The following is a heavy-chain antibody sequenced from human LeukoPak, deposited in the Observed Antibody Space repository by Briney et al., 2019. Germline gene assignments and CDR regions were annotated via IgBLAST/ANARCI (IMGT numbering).Heavy chain of an antibody. J-gene: IGHJ5*02. CDR2: MNEDGSGR. Sequence: GGSLRLSCAASGFTFTSAWMSWLRQTPEKGLEWVAHMNEDGSGRFYVDYAKGRFTISRDDTQNSVYLQMNSLRVEDTAVYYCAAWFGESVPWGQGTLVTVSS. D-gene: IGHD3-10*01. CDR1: GFTFTSAW. V-gene: IGHV3-7*01. CDR3: AAWFGESVP.